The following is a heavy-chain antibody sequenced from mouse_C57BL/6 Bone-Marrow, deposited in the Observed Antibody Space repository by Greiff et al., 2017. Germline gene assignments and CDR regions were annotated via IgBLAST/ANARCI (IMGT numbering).Heavy chain of an antibody. V-gene: IGHV14-4*01. Sequence: EVKLVDSGAELVRPGASVKLSCTASGFNIKDDYMHWVKQRPEQGLEWIGWIEPENGDTEYASKFQGKATITADTSSNTAYLQLSSLTSEDTAVYYCTTGYGNPFYAMDYWGQGTSVTVSS. J-gene: IGHJ4*01. CDR1: GFNIKDDY. D-gene: IGHD2-1*01. CDR2: IEPENGDT. CDR3: TTGYGNPFYAMDY.